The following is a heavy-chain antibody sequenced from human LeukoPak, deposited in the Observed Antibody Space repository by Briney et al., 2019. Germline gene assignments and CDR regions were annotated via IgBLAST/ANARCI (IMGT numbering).Heavy chain of an antibody. CDR3: ARGPVTYYYMDV. Sequence: GASVKVSCKASGYTFTGYYMHWVRQAPGQELEWMGRINPNSGGTNYAQKFQGRVTMTRDTSISTAYMELSRLRSDDTAVYYCARGPVTYYYMDVWGKGTTVTVSS. V-gene: IGHV1-2*06. CDR1: GYTFTGYY. CDR2: INPNSGGT. J-gene: IGHJ6*03. D-gene: IGHD3/OR15-3a*01.